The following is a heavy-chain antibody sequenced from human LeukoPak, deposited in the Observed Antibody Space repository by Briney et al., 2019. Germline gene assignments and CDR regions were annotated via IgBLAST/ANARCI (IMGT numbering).Heavy chain of an antibody. D-gene: IGHD1-1*01. CDR1: GVSISSGGYY. V-gene: IGHV4-31*03. Sequence: PSQTLSLTCTVSGVSISSGGYYWTWIRQRPGEALEWIGNNYHSGNTYYNPSLMTRIVLSVDTSKSQFSLKVTSVTAADTALYYCARVRKLPLEWDRIDFWGQGTLVTVSS. CDR3: ARVRKLPLEWDRIDF. CDR2: NYHSGNT. J-gene: IGHJ4*02.